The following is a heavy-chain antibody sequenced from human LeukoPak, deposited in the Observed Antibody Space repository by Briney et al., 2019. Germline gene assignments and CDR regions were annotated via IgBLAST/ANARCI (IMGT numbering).Heavy chain of an antibody. V-gene: IGHV3-23*01. J-gene: IGHJ6*02. CDR3: AKGLWDYYGSGIMYYTMDV. D-gene: IGHD3-10*01. CDR1: GFTFSNCV. CDR2: ISGSGGRT. Sequence: SGGSLRLSCAASGFTFSNCVMGWVRQAPGKGLEWVSTISGSGGRTYYADSVKGRFTVSRDNSKNTLYMQMNSLRAEDTAVYYCAKGLWDYYGSGIMYYTMDVWGQGTTVTVSS.